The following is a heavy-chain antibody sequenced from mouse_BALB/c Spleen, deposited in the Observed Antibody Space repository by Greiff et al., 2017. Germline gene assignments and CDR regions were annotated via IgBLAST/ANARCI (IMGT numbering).Heavy chain of an antibody. J-gene: IGHJ4*01. CDR1: GYTFTSYW. V-gene: IGHV1-7*01. Sequence: VKLVESGAELAKPGASVKMSCKASGYTFTSYWMHWVKQRPGQGLEWIGYINPSTGYTEYNQKFKDKATLTADKSSSTAYMQLSSLTSEDSAVYYCARGSSRYYYAMDYWGQGTSVTVSS. D-gene: IGHD1-1*01. CDR2: INPSTGYT. CDR3: ARGSSRYYYAMDY.